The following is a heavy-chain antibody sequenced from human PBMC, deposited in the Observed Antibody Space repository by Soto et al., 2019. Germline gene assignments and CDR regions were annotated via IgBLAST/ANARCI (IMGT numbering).Heavy chain of an antibody. CDR1: GFTFSSYA. Sequence: EVHLLESGGGLVQPGVSLRLSCAASGFTFSSYAMSWVRQAPGKGLEWVSAVSGSGGSTYYADSVKGRFTISRDNSKNTLYLQMNSLSADDTAVYYCATEPERSYSSAFDIWGQGTMVTFSS. CDR3: ATEPERSYSSAFDI. D-gene: IGHD1-26*01. CDR2: VSGSGGST. J-gene: IGHJ3*02. V-gene: IGHV3-23*01.